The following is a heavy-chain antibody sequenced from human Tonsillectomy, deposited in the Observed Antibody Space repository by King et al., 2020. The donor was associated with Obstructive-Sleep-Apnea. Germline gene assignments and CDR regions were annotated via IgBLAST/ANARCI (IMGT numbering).Heavy chain of an antibody. D-gene: IGHD5-18*01. V-gene: IGHV1-69*14. CDR1: GGTFSNDA. Sequence: QLVQSGAEVKKPGSSVKVSCKTSGGTFSNDAISWVRQAPGQGLEWMGGIIPIVGTPKYAQTFQDRLTITADKSTSTAYMELSSLSSEDTAVYYCATTTMATFFYYYGLDFWGQGTAVIVSS. CDR3: ATTTMATFFYYYGLDF. CDR2: IIPIVGTP. J-gene: IGHJ6*02.